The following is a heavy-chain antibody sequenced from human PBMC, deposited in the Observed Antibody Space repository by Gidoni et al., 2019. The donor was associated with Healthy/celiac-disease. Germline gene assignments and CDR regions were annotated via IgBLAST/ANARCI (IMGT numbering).Heavy chain of an antibody. D-gene: IGHD4-17*01. CDR1: GFPFSSYD. CDR2: ISSSGSTI. Sequence: EVQLVESGGGWVQPGGSLILSCQTPGFPFSSYDMNWVSQAPGKGLEWVSYISSSGSTIYYADSVKGRFTISRDNAKNSLYLQMNSLRAEDTAVYYCARYSDYADAFDIWGQGTMVTVSS. V-gene: IGHV3-48*03. J-gene: IGHJ3*02. CDR3: ARYSDYADAFDI.